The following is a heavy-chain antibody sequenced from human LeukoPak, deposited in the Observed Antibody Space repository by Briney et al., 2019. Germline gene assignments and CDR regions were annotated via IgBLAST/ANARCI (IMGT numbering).Heavy chain of an antibody. V-gene: IGHV5-51*01. Sequence: GESLKISCKGSGYSLTNYWIGWVRQVPGKGLEWMGIIYPGDSDTRYSPSFQGQVTISADKSISTAYLQWSSLEASDTAMYYCASRTGSYYPFDSWGQGTLVTVSS. CDR3: ASRTGSYYPFDS. J-gene: IGHJ4*02. D-gene: IGHD1-26*01. CDR1: GYSLTNYW. CDR2: IYPGDSDT.